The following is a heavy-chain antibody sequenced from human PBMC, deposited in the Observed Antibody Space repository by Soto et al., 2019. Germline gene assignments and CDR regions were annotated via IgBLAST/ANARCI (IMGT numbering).Heavy chain of an antibody. CDR2: ISASGTGT. CDR3: AKPAQCGSNSCYRVWFDP. Sequence: XVSLRLTCAASGFTFDTFAMSWVRQTPQRGLEWVSAISASGTGTLYTDSVKGRFTISRDDSKNTVYLQMNSLRAEDSAVYYCAKPAQCGSNSCYRVWFDPWGQGTLVTVSS. CDR1: GFTFDTFA. J-gene: IGHJ5*02. V-gene: IGHV3-23*01. D-gene: IGHD2-2*02.